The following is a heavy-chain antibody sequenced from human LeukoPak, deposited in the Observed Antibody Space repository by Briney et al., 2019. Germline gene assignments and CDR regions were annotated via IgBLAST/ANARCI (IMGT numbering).Heavy chain of an antibody. CDR2: MNPNSGNT. CDR1: GYTFTSYD. D-gene: IGHD6-13*01. Sequence: ASVKVSCKASGYTFTSYDINWVRQATGQGLEWMGWMNPNSGNTGYAQKFQGRVTMTRNTSMSTAYMELSSLRSEDTAVYYCARGRKVAADFDYWGQGTLVTVSS. J-gene: IGHJ4*02. CDR3: ARGRKVAADFDY. V-gene: IGHV1-8*01.